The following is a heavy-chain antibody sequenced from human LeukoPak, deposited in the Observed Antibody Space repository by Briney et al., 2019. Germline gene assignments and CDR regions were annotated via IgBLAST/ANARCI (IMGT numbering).Heavy chain of an antibody. CDR2: FDPEDGET. J-gene: IGHJ4*02. D-gene: IGHD3-22*01. V-gene: IGHV1-24*01. CDR3: AKGYDSSGYHYYFDY. CDR1: GYTLTELS. Sequence: ASVKVSCKVSGYTLTELSMHWVRQAPGKGLEWMGGFDPEDGETIYAQKFQGRVTMTEDTSKDTAYMELSSLRSEDTAVYYCAKGYDSSGYHYYFDYWGQGTLVTVSS.